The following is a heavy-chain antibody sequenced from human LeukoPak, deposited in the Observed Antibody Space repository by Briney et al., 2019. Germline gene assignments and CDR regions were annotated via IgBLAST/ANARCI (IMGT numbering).Heavy chain of an antibody. J-gene: IGHJ6*02. D-gene: IGHD2-2*01. CDR2: IYYTGST. CDR1: GRSISSFY. Sequence: SETLSLTCTVSGRSISSFYWSWIRQPPGQGLEWLGYIYYTGSTNYNPSLKSRVTISVDTSKNQFSLKLSSVTAADTAVYYCARGEPAANSGMDVWGQGTTVTVSS. V-gene: IGHV4-59*01. CDR3: ARGEPAANSGMDV.